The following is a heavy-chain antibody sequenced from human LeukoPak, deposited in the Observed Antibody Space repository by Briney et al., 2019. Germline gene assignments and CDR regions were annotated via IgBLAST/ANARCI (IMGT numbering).Heavy chain of an antibody. CDR2: ISSSSSYI. Sequence: GGSLRLSCAASGFTLSSYSMNWVRQAPGKGLDGVSSISSSSSYIYYADSVKGRFTISRDNAKNSLYLQMNSLRAEDTAVYCCARDIEITMVRGVIISDYYYYGMDVCGQGTTVTVSS. V-gene: IGHV3-21*01. CDR1: GFTLSSYS. D-gene: IGHD3-10*01. CDR3: ARDIEITMVRGVIISDYYYYGMDV. J-gene: IGHJ6*02.